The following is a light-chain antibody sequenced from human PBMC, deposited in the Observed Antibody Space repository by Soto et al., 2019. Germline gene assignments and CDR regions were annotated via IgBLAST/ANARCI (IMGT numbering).Light chain of an antibody. Sequence: QSALTQPPSASGSPGQSVTISCTGTSSDVGGYNYVSWYQQHPGKAPKLIIYDVNERPSGVPDRFSGSKSGNTASLTVSGLRAEDEADYYCSSYAGSNNGVFGGGTKVTVL. J-gene: IGLJ3*02. V-gene: IGLV2-8*01. CDR2: DVN. CDR3: SSYAGSNNGV. CDR1: SSDVGGYNY.